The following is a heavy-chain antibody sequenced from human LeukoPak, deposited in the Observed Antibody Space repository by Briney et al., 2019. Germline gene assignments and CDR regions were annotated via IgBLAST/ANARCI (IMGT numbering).Heavy chain of an antibody. CDR1: GGSISSGSYY. CDR3: ARVSFGSGYYCYMDV. V-gene: IGHV4-61*02. J-gene: IGHJ6*03. CDR2: IYTTGST. Sequence: SETLSLTGTVSGGSISSGSYYWSWIRQPAGKGLEWIGRIYTTGSTNYNPSLKSRVTISVDTSENQFSLNLSSVTAADTAVYYCARVSFGSGYYCYMDVWGEGTTVTVSS. D-gene: IGHD3-10*01.